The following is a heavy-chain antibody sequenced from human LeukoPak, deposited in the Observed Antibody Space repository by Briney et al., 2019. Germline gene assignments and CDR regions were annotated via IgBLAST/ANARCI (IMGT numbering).Heavy chain of an antibody. CDR1: GFTFSSYS. CDR3: ARDNKYYYDSSGNIDAFDI. J-gene: IGHJ3*02. Sequence: GGSLRLSCAASGFTFSSYSMNWVRQAPGKGLEWVSSISSSSSYIYYADSVKGRFTISRDNAKNSLYLQMNSLRAEDTAVYYCARDNKYYYDSSGNIDAFDIWGQGTMVTVSS. D-gene: IGHD3-22*01. V-gene: IGHV3-21*01. CDR2: ISSSSSYI.